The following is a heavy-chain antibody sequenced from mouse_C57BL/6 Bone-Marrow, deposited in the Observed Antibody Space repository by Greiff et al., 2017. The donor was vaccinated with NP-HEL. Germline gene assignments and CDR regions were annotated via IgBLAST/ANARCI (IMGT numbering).Heavy chain of an antibody. D-gene: IGHD1-1*02. Sequence: EVQLVESGGDLVKPGGSLKLSCAASGFTFSSYGMSWVRQTPDKRLEWVATISSGGSYTYYPDSVKGRITISRDNAKNTLYLQMSSLKSEDTAMYYCARQGYGYWGQGTTLTVSS. CDR3: ARQGYGY. CDR2: ISSGGSYT. J-gene: IGHJ2*01. V-gene: IGHV5-6*01. CDR1: GFTFSSYG.